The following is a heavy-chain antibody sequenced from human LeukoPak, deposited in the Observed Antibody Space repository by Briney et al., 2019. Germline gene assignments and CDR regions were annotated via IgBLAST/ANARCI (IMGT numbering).Heavy chain of an antibody. CDR1: GGSFSGYY. CDR3: ARERRDGYNYYYYMDV. V-gene: IGHV4-34*01. CDR2: INHSGST. D-gene: IGHD5-24*01. J-gene: IGHJ6*03. Sequence: SETLSLTCAVYGGSFSGYYWSWIRQPPGKGLEWIGEINHSGSTNYNPSLKSRVTISVDTSKNQFSLKLSSVTAADTAVYYCARERRDGYNYYYYMDVWGKGTTVTVSS.